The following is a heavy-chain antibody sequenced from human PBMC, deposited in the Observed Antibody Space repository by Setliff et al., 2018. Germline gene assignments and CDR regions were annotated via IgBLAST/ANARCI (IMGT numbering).Heavy chain of an antibody. CDR3: ARVRWSQFRDAFDI. CDR1: GGSFSGYY. V-gene: IGHV4-59*01. CDR2: LYFSDTT. D-gene: IGHD2-21*01. Sequence: SETLSLTCAVYGGSFSGYYWSWIRQAPGKGLEWIGYLYFSDTTKYNPSLKSRVTIAVDTSKNQFSLKLSSVTAADTAVYYCARVRWSQFRDAFDIWGQGTMVTVSS. J-gene: IGHJ3*02.